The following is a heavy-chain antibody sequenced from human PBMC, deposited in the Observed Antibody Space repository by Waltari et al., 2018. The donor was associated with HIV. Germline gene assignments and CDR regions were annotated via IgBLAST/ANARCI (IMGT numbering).Heavy chain of an antibody. CDR1: GGYVITSDYY. Sequence: QLQLQQSGPGLVKPSETLSLTCTVSGGYVITSDYYWDFIRQSPGKGLEWIGNIYYTGTTFYNPSLKRRVTMSADLSRNQFSLRLNSVTAADTAIYYCARRPRMAAFYLYYGMDVWGQGTTVTVSS. V-gene: IGHV4-39*01. J-gene: IGHJ6*02. CDR3: ARRPRMAAFYLYYGMDV. CDR2: IYYTGTT. D-gene: IGHD2-8*01.